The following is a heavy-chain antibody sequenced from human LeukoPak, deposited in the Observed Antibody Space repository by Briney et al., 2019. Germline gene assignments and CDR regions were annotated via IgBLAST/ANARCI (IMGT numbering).Heavy chain of an antibody. Sequence: GGSLRLSCAASGFTFSGSGMHWVRQAPGKGLEWVTFIRYDGSNKYYTDSVKGRFTISRDNSKNTLYLQMDSLRAGDTAVYYCAGDYDFWSGYYSPTRGYFGYWGQGTLVTVSS. CDR3: AGDYDFWSGYYSPTRGYFGY. CDR2: IRYDGSNK. V-gene: IGHV3-30*02. D-gene: IGHD3-3*01. CDR1: GFTFSGSG. J-gene: IGHJ4*02.